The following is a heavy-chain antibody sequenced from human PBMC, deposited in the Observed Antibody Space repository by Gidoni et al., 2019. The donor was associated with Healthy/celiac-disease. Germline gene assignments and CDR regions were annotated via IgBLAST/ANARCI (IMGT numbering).Heavy chain of an antibody. CDR3: ATTNNGYYYYCGMDV. D-gene: IGHD1-1*01. V-gene: IGHV1-69*01. CDR1: GGTFSSYA. CDR2: IIPIFGTA. Sequence: QVQLVQSGAEVQKPGSSVMVSCKASGGTFSSYAISWVRQAPGQGLEWMGGIIPIFGTANYAQKFQGRVTITADESTSTAYMELSSLRSEDTAVYYCATTNNGYYYYCGMDVWGQGTTVTVSS. J-gene: IGHJ6*02.